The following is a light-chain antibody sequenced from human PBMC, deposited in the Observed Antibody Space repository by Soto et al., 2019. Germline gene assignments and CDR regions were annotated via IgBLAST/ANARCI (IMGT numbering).Light chain of an antibody. CDR2: RNN. CDR1: SSNIGRSD. J-gene: IGLJ3*02. V-gene: IGLV1-47*01. CDR3: AAWDDSLSGWV. Sequence: QSVVTQPPSASGTPGQRVTISCSGSSSNIGRSDVFWYQQLPGTAPKLLIYRNNQRPSGVPDRFSGSKSGTSASLAISGLRSEDESDYYCAAWDDSLSGWVFGGGTQLTVL.